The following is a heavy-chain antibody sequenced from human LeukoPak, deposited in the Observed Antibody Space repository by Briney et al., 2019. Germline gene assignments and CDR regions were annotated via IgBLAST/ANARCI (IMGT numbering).Heavy chain of an antibody. D-gene: IGHD2-15*01. CDR3: AREARAGGLGYCSGGSCCLDY. Sequence: ASVKVSCKSSGYTFTGYYMHWVRQATGQGLEWMGWINPNSGGTNYAQKFQGRVTMTRDTSISTAYMELSRLRSDDTAVYYCAREARAGGLGYCSGGSCCLDYWGQGTLVTVSS. V-gene: IGHV1-2*02. CDR2: INPNSGGT. CDR1: GYTFTGYY. J-gene: IGHJ4*02.